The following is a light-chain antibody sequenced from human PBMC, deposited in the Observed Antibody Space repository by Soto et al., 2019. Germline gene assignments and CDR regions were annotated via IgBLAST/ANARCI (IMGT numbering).Light chain of an antibody. Sequence: DIQLTQSPSFLSASVGDRVTITCRASQGISSYLAWYQQKPGKAPKLLIYAASTLQSGVPSRFSGSGSGTEFTLTISSLQPEDFATYYCQQRSNWPITFGQGTRLEIK. CDR2: AAS. J-gene: IGKJ5*01. CDR3: QQRSNWPIT. V-gene: IGKV1-9*01. CDR1: QGISSY.